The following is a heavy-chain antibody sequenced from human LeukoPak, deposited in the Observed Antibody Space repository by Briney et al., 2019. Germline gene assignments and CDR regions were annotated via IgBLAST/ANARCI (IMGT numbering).Heavy chain of an antibody. V-gene: IGHV4-39*01. CDR2: IYYSGST. Sequence: SETLSLTCTVSGGSISSSSYYWGWIRQPPGKGLEWIGSIYYSGSTYYNPSLKSRVTISVDTSKNQFSLKLSSVTAADTAVYYCARHHPFWSGRHDYWGQGTLVTVSS. D-gene: IGHD3-3*01. J-gene: IGHJ4*02. CDR1: GGSISSSSYY. CDR3: ARHHPFWSGRHDY.